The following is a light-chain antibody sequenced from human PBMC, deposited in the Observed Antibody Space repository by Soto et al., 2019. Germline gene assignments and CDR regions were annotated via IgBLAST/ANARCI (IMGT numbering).Light chain of an antibody. CDR1: SSDVGGYNY. CDR2: EVS. Sequence: QSVLTQPPFASGSPGQSVTISCTGTSSDVGGYNYVSWYQQHPGKAPKLMIYEVSKRPSGVPDRFSGSKSGNTASLTVSGLQAEDEADYYCSSYAGSNGFGGGTQLTVL. J-gene: IGLJ2*01. CDR3: SSYAGSNG. V-gene: IGLV2-8*01.